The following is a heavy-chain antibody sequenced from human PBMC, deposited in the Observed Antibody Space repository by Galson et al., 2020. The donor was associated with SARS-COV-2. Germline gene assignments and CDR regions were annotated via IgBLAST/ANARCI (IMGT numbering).Heavy chain of an antibody. J-gene: IGHJ4*02. CDR3: ARDGQTSSGWAFDY. CDR2: IFFDGSDK. V-gene: IGHV3-33*01. D-gene: IGHD6-19*01. CDR1: GFTFSSHA. Sequence: ELDAGGSLRLSCAASGFTFSSHAMPWVRQAPGKGLEWVAQIFFDGSDKYYGDSVKGRFTISRDSSKNTVYLQMNNLRADDTAVYYCARDGQTSSGWAFDYWGQGTRVTVSS.